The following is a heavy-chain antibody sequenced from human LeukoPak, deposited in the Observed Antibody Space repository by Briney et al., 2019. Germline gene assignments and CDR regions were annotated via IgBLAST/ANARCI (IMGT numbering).Heavy chain of an antibody. J-gene: IGHJ4*02. Sequence: PGGSLRLSCAASGFTFSSYSMNWVRQAPGKGLEWVSSISSSSSYIYYADSVKGRFTISRDNAKNSLYLQMNSLRAEDTAVYYCVRLGGYDYPIDYWGQGTLVTVSS. CDR3: VRLGGYDYPIDY. V-gene: IGHV3-21*01. D-gene: IGHD5-12*01. CDR1: GFTFSSYS. CDR2: ISSSSSYI.